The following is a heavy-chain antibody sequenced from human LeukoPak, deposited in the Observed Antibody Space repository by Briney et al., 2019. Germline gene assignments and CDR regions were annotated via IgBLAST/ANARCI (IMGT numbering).Heavy chain of an antibody. D-gene: IGHD2-2*01. CDR3: AKGRVPAASPPPDDY. CDR1: GFTFSSYA. Sequence: PGGSLRLSCAASGFTFSSYAMSWVRQAPGKELEWVSAISGSGGSTYYADSVKGRFTISRDNSKNTLYLQMNSLRAEDTAVYYCAKGRVPAASPPPDDYWGQGTLVTVSS. J-gene: IGHJ4*02. V-gene: IGHV3-23*01. CDR2: ISGSGGST.